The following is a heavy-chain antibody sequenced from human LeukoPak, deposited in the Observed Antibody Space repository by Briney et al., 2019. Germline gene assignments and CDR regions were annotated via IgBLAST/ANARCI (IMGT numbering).Heavy chain of an antibody. Sequence: GGSLRLSCAASGFTFSSYWMHWVRQAPGKGLVWVSRINSDGSSTSYADSVKGRFTISRDNAKNTLYLQMNSLRAEDTAVYYCASLPRGTIAKTDLWGRGTLVTVSS. J-gene: IGHJ2*01. CDR2: INSDGSST. CDR1: GFTFSSYW. D-gene: IGHD3-9*01. CDR3: ASLPRGTIAKTDL. V-gene: IGHV3-74*01.